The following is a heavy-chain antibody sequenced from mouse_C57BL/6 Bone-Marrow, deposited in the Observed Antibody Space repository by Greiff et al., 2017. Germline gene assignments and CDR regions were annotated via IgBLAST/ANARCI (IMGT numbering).Heavy chain of an antibody. CDR3: ARACAGVEIWWYFDV. V-gene: IGHV1-18*01. CDR1: GYTFTDYN. J-gene: IGHJ1*03. CDR2: INPNNGGT. Sequence: VQLQQSGPELVKPGASVKIPCKASGYTFTDYNMYWVKQSHGKSLEWIGDINPNNGGTIYNQKFKGKATLTVDKSSSTAYMELRSLTSEDTAVYYCARACAGVEIWWYFDVWGTGTTVTVSS. D-gene: IGHD1-1*01.